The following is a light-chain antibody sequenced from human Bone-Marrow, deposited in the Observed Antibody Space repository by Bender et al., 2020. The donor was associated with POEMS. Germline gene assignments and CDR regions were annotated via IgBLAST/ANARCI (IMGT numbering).Light chain of an antibody. CDR3: FSYAASSTYI. Sequence: QSALTQPRSVSGSPGQSVTISCTGTSSDVGGYNYVSWYQQNPGKAPKLMIYEVSKRPSGVPDRFSASRSVNAASLTVSGLQAADEGDYYCFSYAASSTYIFGSGTKVTVL. CDR1: SSDVGGYNY. J-gene: IGLJ1*01. V-gene: IGLV2-11*01. CDR2: EVS.